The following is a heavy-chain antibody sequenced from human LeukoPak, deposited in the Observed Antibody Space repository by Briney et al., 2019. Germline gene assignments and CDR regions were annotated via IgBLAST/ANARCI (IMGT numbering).Heavy chain of an antibody. CDR1: GYTFTDYY. D-gene: IGHD3-22*01. Sequence: ASVKVSCKASGYTFTDYYMHWVRRAPGQGLEWIGMINPSDGSTTYAQKFQGRVTITADESTSTVYMEMNSLKFEDTAVYYCARGWDYDSGGRPTAYVYWGQGTLVTVSS. V-gene: IGHV1-46*01. CDR3: ARGWDYDSGGRPTAYVY. J-gene: IGHJ4*02. CDR2: INPSDGST.